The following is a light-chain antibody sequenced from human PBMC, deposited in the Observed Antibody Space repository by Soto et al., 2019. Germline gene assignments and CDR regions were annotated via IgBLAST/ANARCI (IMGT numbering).Light chain of an antibody. CDR2: DVT. CDR1: SSNIGGNS. V-gene: IGLV2-8*01. Sequence: QSVMTQPPSVSAAPGQKVTISCSGSSSNIGGNSVSWYQHQPGKAPKVIIYDVTKRPSGVPDRFSGSKSGNTASLAVSGLQAEDEAHYYCCAYGGSGNWVFGGGTKLTVL. CDR3: CAYGGSGNWV. J-gene: IGLJ3*02.